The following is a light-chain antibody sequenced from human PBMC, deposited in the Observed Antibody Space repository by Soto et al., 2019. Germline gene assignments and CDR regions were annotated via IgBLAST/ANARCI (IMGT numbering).Light chain of an antibody. CDR1: QSVTSNY. V-gene: IGKV3-20*01. Sequence: EIVLTQSPGTLSLSPGEIATLSCGASQSVTSNYLAWYQQKPGQAPRLLIHGASRRATGVPDRFVGSGSGTDFTLTISRLEPEDFAVYYCQHYITSLTTFGQGTKVEVK. J-gene: IGKJ1*01. CDR2: GAS. CDR3: QHYITSLTT.